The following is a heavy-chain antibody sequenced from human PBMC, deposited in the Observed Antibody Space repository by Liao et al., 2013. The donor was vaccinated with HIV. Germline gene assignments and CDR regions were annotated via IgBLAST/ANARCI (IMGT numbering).Heavy chain of an antibody. CDR2: IHFDGTT. Sequence: QVQLQESGPGWVRPSETLSLTCSVSGVSISTGGFYWNWIRQPAGKGLEWIGRIHFDGTTNHNPSLMSRVSISLDTSRNEVSLSLTSVTAADTAVYYCARAYTIFGVKAHWYFDLWGRGTLVAVSS. CDR1: GVSISTGGFY. CDR3: ARAYTIFGVKAHWYFDL. J-gene: IGHJ2*01. D-gene: IGHD3-3*01. V-gene: IGHV4-61*02.